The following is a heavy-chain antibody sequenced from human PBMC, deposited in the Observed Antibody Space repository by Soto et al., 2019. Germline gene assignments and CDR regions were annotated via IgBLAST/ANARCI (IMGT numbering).Heavy chain of an antibody. CDR1: GFSLTTDGVG. D-gene: IGHD1-20*01. Sequence: SGPTLVNPTQTLTLTCSFSGFSLTTDGVGVGWVRQPPGQALEWLAIIYWNDDKHHSPSLKSRLTITKDTSKNQVVLTMTNMDPVDTAKYYCTRIQYNRATDYWGKGTLVTVSS. V-gene: IGHV2-5*01. CDR2: IYWNDDK. CDR3: TRIQYNRATDY. J-gene: IGHJ4*02.